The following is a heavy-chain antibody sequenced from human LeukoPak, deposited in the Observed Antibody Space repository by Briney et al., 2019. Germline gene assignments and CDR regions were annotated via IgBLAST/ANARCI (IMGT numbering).Heavy chain of an antibody. CDR2: IYYTGTT. V-gene: IGHV4-59*08. J-gene: IGHJ6*02. Sequence: SEPLSLTCTVSGGSISSYYWSWIRQPPGKGLEWIGYIYYTGTTNYNPSLKNRVTISADTSKNQFSLKLNSVTAADTAVYYCASILDGMDVWGQGTTVSVSS. CDR1: GGSISSYY. CDR3: ASILDGMDV.